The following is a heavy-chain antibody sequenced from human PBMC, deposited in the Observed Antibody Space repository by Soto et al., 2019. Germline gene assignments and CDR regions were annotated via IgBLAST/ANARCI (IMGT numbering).Heavy chain of an antibody. CDR3: ARHFKEGATVTTDFDY. Sequence: QLQLQESGPGLVKPSETLSLTCTVSGGSISSSSYYWGWIRQPPGKGLEWIGSIYYSGSTYYNPSLKSRVTISVDTSKNQFSLKLSSVTAADTAVYYCARHFKEGATVTTDFDYWGQGTLVTVSS. V-gene: IGHV4-39*01. CDR1: GGSISSSSYY. D-gene: IGHD4-17*01. J-gene: IGHJ4*02. CDR2: IYYSGST.